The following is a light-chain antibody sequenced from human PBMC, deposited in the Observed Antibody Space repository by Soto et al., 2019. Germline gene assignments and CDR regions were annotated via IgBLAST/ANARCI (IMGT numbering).Light chain of an antibody. CDR1: RLRDKY. Sequence: SSELTQPPSVSVSPGQTASITCSGDRLRDKYVSWYQQKPGQSPVLVIYEDKKRPSGIPERFSGSNSGNKATLTISGTQAMDEADYYCQTWDSSIVVIGGGTQLTVL. CDR3: QTWDSSIVV. CDR2: EDK. J-gene: IGLJ7*01. V-gene: IGLV3-1*01.